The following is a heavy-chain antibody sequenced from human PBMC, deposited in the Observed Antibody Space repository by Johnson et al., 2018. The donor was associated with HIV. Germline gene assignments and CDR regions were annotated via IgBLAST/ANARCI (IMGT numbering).Heavy chain of an antibody. CDR3: ARGHHDSGYPLGAFDI. Sequence: QVQLVESGGGVVQPGRSLRLSCAASGFTFSSYGMHWVRQAPGKGLEWVAVISYDGTDKYYADSVRGRFTISRDNSKNTLLLQMNSLRVDDTAMYYCARGHHDSGYPLGAFDIWGQGTMVSVSS. V-gene: IGHV3-30*19. J-gene: IGHJ3*02. D-gene: IGHD3-22*01. CDR1: GFTFSSYG. CDR2: ISYDGTDK.